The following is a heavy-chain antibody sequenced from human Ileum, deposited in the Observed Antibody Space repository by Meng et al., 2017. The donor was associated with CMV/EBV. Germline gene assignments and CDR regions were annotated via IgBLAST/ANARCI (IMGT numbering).Heavy chain of an antibody. D-gene: IGHD2/OR15-2a*01. V-gene: IGHV3-53*01. CDR1: GFTVSNNY. CDR2: IYSDGNT. J-gene: IGHJ4*02. CDR3: ARVTFPTENGY. Sequence: GGSLRLSCAASGFTVSNNYMTWVRQAPGEGLEWVSVIYSDGNTYYADYVKGRFTISRDNSKTTLYLQMNGLRAEDTAMYYCARVTFPTENGYWGRGTLVTVSS.